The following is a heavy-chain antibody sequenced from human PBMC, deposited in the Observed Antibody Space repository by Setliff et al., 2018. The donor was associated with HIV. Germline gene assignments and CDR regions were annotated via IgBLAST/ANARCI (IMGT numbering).Heavy chain of an antibody. CDR1: GGSFTSRSYY. D-gene: IGHD2-21*01. CDR3: ARASRWGSIPFDY. Sequence: SETLSLTCTVSGGSFTSRSYYWGWIRQPPGKGLEWIGSIFYSGITYYNPSLKSRVTISVDTSKNQFSLKLNSVTAADTAVYFCARASRWGSIPFDYWGQGTLVTAPQ. J-gene: IGHJ4*02. CDR2: IFYSGIT. V-gene: IGHV4-39*07.